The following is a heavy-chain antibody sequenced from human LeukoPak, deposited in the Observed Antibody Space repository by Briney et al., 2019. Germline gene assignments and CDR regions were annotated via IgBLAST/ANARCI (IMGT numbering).Heavy chain of an antibody. Sequence: SETLSLTCGVYGGSFSGQFWSWVRQPPGKGLEWIGYIYYSGTTNYNPSLQSRVTISVATSKNQFSLKLSSVTAADTALYYCARDRASAGGFDYWGQGTLVTVSS. V-gene: IGHV4-59*11. CDR3: ARDRASAGGFDY. CDR1: GGSFSGQF. J-gene: IGHJ4*02. CDR2: IYYSGTT. D-gene: IGHD2-15*01.